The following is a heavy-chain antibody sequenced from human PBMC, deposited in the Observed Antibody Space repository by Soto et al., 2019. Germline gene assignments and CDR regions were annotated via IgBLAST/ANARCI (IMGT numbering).Heavy chain of an antibody. CDR3: AREINYSKYPRVIDY. CDR2: ISSSDGTT. J-gene: IGHJ4*02. Sequence: QVQLVESGGGLVKPGGSLRLSCAASGVTFDNYYMSWIRQAPGKGLEWVSYISSSDGTTYYADSLKGRFTISRDNAKNSLYLQMHSLRAEDTAVYYCAREINYSKYPRVIDYWGQGTLVTVSS. V-gene: IGHV3-11*01. D-gene: IGHD1-7*01. CDR1: GVTFDNYY.